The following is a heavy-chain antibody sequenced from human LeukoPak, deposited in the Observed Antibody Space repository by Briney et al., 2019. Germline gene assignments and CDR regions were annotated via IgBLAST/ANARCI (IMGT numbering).Heavy chain of an antibody. CDR1: GYTFTSYG. CDR3: ARDKWYSRSLDFDY. Sequence: ASVKVSCKASGYTFTSYGMSWVRQAPGQGLEWMGWISAYSGNTNYAQNLKGRVTMTTDTSTNTAYMELKSLRSDDTAVYYCARDKWYSRSLDFDYWGQGNLVTVSS. D-gene: IGHD6-13*01. CDR2: ISAYSGNT. J-gene: IGHJ4*02. V-gene: IGHV1-18*01.